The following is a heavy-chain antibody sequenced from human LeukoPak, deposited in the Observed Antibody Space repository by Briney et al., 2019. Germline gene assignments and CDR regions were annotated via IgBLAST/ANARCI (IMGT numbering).Heavy chain of an antibody. J-gene: IGHJ4*02. CDR2: ISGSGGST. V-gene: IGHV3-23*01. D-gene: IGHD5-12*01. CDR1: GFTFSSHW. Sequence: GGSLRLSCEASGFTFSSHWMNWVRRAPGKGLEWVSAISGSGGSTYYADSVKGRFTISRDNSKNTLYLQMNSLRAEDTAVYYCAKVQYSGYGYFDYWGQGTLVTVSS. CDR3: AKVQYSGYGYFDY.